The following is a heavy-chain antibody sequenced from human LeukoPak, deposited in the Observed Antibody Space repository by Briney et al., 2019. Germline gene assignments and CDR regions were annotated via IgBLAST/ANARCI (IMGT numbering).Heavy chain of an antibody. V-gene: IGHV3-74*01. CDR1: GFTFSSYW. CDR2: INSDGSST. CDR3: ARGSGLRYFDWQLIDY. Sequence: GGSLRFSCAASGFTFSSYWMHWVRQAPGKGLVWVSRINSDGSSTSYADSVKGRFTISRDNAKNTLYLQMNSLRAEDTAVYYCARGSGLRYFDWQLIDYWGQGTLVTVSS. J-gene: IGHJ4*02. D-gene: IGHD3-9*01.